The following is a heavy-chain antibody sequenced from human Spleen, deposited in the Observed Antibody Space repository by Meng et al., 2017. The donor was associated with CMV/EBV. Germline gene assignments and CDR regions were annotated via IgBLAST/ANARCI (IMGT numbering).Heavy chain of an antibody. CDR2: ISSSGSTI. CDR3: AKDNQGTYYYGMDV. CDR1: GFTFGDYA. J-gene: IGHJ6*02. Sequence: GESLKISCTASGFTFGDYAMNWVRQAPGKGLEWVSYISSSGSTIYYADSVKGRFTISRDNSKNSLYLQMNSLRTEDTALYYCAKDNQGTYYYGMDVWGQGTTVTVSS. V-gene: IGHV3-43*02. D-gene: IGHD3-10*01.